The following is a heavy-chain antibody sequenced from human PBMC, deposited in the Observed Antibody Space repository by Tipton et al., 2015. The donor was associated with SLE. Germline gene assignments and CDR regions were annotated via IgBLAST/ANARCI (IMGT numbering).Heavy chain of an antibody. Sequence: TLSLTCTISGGSISSSDYYWGWIRQPPGKGLEWIGSMYYRGSTYYNPSLESRVTMSPDTSKNQFSLKLNSVTAADTAVYYCARQRGYNYGLYNWFDPWGQGTLVTVSS. V-gene: IGHV4-39*07. CDR3: ARQRGYNYGLYNWFDP. D-gene: IGHD3/OR15-3a*01. CDR1: GGSISSSDYY. J-gene: IGHJ5*02. CDR2: MYYRGST.